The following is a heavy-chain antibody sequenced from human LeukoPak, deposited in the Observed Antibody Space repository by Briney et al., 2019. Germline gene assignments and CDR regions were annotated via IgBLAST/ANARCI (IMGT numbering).Heavy chain of an antibody. D-gene: IGHD3-3*01. J-gene: IGHJ4*02. V-gene: IGHV3-53*01. CDR3: ARKRPGYYGIDY. CDR2: IYSGGST. Sequence: GGSLRLSCAASGFTVSSNYMSWVRQAPGKGLEWVSVIYSGGSTYYADSVKGRFTISRDNSKNTLYLQMNSLRAEDTAVYYCARKRPGYYGIDYWGQGTLVTVS. CDR1: GFTVSSNY.